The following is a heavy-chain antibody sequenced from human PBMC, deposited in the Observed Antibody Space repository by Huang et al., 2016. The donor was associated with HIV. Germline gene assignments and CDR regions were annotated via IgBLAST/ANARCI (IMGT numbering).Heavy chain of an antibody. CDR3: ATKTGAMDI. D-gene: IGHD1-7*01. CDR2: IRKDESEK. Sequence: VESGGRLVQPGGSIRLSCVGSTFTFGAYLMSWVRQTPGKGLEWVANIRKDESEKYYVDSVKGRFNISRDNAKKVLFLEMNNVTVEDTATYYCATKTGAMDIWGQGTTVTVS. CDR1: TFTFGAYL. V-gene: IGHV3-7*03. J-gene: IGHJ6*02.